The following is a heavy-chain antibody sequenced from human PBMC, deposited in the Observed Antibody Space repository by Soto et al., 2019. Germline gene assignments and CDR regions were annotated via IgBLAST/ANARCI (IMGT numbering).Heavy chain of an antibody. J-gene: IGHJ5*02. CDR2: IYPGDSDT. Sequence: GESLKISGQGSGYSFTSYWIGWVRQLPGKGLEWMGIIYPGDSDTRYSPSFQGQVTISADKSISTAYLQWSSLKASDTAMYYWARHRSTVVTPNWFDPWGQGTLVTVSS. CDR3: ARHRSTVVTPNWFDP. D-gene: IGHD2-15*01. CDR1: GYSFTSYW. V-gene: IGHV5-51*01.